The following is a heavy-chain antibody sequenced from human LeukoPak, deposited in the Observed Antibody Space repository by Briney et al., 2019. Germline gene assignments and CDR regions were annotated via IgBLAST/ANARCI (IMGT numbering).Heavy chain of an antibody. CDR2: ISGSGGTI. D-gene: IGHD3-10*01. Sequence: GGSLRPSCVASGFTFSSYEMNWVRQAPGKGLEWVSYISGSGGTIYYGDSVKGRFTISRDNAKNSMYLQMNSLRAEDTAVYYCARDEIRSGAFDIWGQGTMVTVSS. CDR3: ARDEIRSGAFDI. J-gene: IGHJ3*02. CDR1: GFTFSSYE. V-gene: IGHV3-48*03.